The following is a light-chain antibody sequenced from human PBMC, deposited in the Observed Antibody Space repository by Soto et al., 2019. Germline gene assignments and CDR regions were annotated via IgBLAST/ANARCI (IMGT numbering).Light chain of an antibody. J-gene: IGKJ2*01. Sequence: DIQMTQSPSSLSASVGDRVTITCRASQSISSYLNWYQQKPGKAPKLLIYAASSSQSGVPSRFSDSGSGTDFTLTISSLQPEDFATYYCQQSYSTPVFGQGTKLEIK. CDR1: QSISSY. CDR3: QQSYSTPV. V-gene: IGKV1-39*01. CDR2: AAS.